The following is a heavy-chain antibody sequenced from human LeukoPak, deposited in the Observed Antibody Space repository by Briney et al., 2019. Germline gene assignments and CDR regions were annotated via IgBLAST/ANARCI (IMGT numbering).Heavy chain of an antibody. Sequence: QPGGSLRLSCAASRFAFSSFAMSWVRQAPGKGLEWVSAISGGGGSTYYADSVKGRFTISRDNSKNTLYLQMNSLRAEDTAVYYCAKAYSSSWSTSLYFDYWGQGTLVTVSS. CDR2: ISGGGGST. V-gene: IGHV3-23*01. J-gene: IGHJ4*02. D-gene: IGHD6-13*01. CDR1: RFAFSSFA. CDR3: AKAYSSSWSTSLYFDY.